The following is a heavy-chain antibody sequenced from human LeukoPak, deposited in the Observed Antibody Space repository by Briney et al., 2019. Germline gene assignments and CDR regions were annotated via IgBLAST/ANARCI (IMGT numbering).Heavy chain of an antibody. CDR3: ARLRGAYADHYYGMDV. D-gene: IGHD3-16*01. CDR2: ISYSGNT. Sequence: SETLSLTCTVSGGSISSSTSYWGWIRQPPGKGLEWIGTISYSGNTYYNPSLRSRGTISLDTSNNQFSLELSSVTAADTAVYYCARLRGAYADHYYGMDVWGQGTTVTVSS. J-gene: IGHJ6*02. CDR1: GGSISSSTSY. V-gene: IGHV4-39*07.